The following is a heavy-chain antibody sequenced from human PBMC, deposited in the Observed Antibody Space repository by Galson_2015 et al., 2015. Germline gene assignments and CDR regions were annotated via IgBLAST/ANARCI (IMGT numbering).Heavy chain of an antibody. J-gene: IGHJ4*02. V-gene: IGHV3-21*01. D-gene: IGHD1-14*01. CDR3: ARARGASIPSPVSFDY. CDR2: ISSSSSYI. Sequence: SLRLSCAASGFTFSSYSMNWVRQAPGKGLEWVSSISSSSSYIYYADSVKGRFTISRDNAKNSLYLQMNSLRAEDTAVYYCARARGASIPSPVSFDYSGQGTLVTVSS. CDR1: GFTFSSYS.